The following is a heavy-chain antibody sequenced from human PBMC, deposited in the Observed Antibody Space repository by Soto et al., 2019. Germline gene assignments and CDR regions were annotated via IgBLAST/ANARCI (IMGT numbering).Heavy chain of an antibody. Sequence: GGSLRLSCAASGLSFVNYAMNWVRQAPGKGLEWVSGLSGSGTSTYYADSVKGRFTISRDNSRDTLFLQMNSLTADDTAVYYCAKATTNGGWFNTFDSWGQGALVTVSS. CDR1: GLSFVNYA. CDR3: AKATTNGGWFNTFDS. D-gene: IGHD6-19*01. J-gene: IGHJ4*02. CDR2: LSGSGTST. V-gene: IGHV3-23*01.